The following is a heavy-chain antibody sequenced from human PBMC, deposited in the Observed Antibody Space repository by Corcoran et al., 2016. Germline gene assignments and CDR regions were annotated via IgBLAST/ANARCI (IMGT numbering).Heavy chain of an antibody. Sequence: QVQLVESGGGVVQPGRSLRLSCAASGFTFSSYGMHWVRQAPGKGLEWVAVIWYDGSNKYYADSVKGRFTITRDNSKNTLYLQMNSLRAEDTAVYYCAGGDLGYSGYDPGDYWGQGTLVTVSS. CDR2: IWYDGSNK. J-gene: IGHJ4*02. V-gene: IGHV3-33*01. CDR3: AGGDLGYSGYDPGDY. CDR1: GFTFSSYG. D-gene: IGHD5-12*01.